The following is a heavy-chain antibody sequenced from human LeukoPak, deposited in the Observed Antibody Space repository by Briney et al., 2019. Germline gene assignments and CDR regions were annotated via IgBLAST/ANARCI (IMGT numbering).Heavy chain of an antibody. CDR2: IIPIFGTA. CDR3: ARERGDIVVVPAAMDV. J-gene: IGHJ6*02. CDR1: GGTFSSYA. D-gene: IGHD2-2*01. V-gene: IGHV1-69*13. Sequence: SVKVSCKASGGTFSSYAISWVRQAPGQGLEWMGGIIPIFGTANYAQKFQDRVTITADESTSTAYMELSSLRSEDTAVYYCARERGDIVVVPAAMDVWGQGTTVTVSS.